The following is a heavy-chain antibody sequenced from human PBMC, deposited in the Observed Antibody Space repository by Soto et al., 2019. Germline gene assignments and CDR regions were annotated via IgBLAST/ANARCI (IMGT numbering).Heavy chain of an antibody. CDR2: IYYSGTT. Sequence: PSETLSLTCTVSGGSISSSNWWGWIRQPPGKGLEWIGYIYYSGTTYYNPSLKSRVTMSVDTSKNQFSLKLTSVTAVDTAVYYCARRAIQGPIDYWGQGTLVTVSS. CDR1: GGSISSSNW. J-gene: IGHJ4*02. CDR3: ARRAIQGPIDY. V-gene: IGHV4-28*01.